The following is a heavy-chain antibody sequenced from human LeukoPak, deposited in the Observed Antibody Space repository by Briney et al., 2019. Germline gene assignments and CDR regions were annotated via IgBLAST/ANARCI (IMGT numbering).Heavy chain of an antibody. CDR2: FYYSGSI. J-gene: IGHJ4*02. CDR1: GGSISTYF. Sequence: SETLSLTCTLSGGSISTYFWNWIRQPPGKGLEWIGYFYYSGSINYNPSLQSRVTISVDTSKNQFSLKLSSVTAAGTAVYYCARVGYSGYEQDTDYWGQGTLVTVSS. CDR3: ARVGYSGYEQDTDY. D-gene: IGHD5-12*01. V-gene: IGHV4-59*12.